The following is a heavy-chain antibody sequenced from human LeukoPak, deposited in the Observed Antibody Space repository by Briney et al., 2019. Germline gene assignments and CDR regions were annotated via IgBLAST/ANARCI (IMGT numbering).Heavy chain of an antibody. Sequence: PSETLSLTCTVSGGSISSYYWNWIRQPAGKGLEWIGRIYTSGSTKYNPSLKSRVTMSVDTSKNQFSLKVSSVTAADTAVYYCATGVGSSWYYFDYWGQGTLVTVSS. CDR2: IYTSGST. J-gene: IGHJ4*02. CDR3: ATGVGSSWYYFDY. D-gene: IGHD6-13*01. V-gene: IGHV4-4*07. CDR1: GGSISSYY.